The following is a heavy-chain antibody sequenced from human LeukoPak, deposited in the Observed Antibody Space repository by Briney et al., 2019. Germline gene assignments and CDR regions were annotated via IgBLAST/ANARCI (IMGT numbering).Heavy chain of an antibody. Sequence: SETLSLTCAVYGGSFSGYYWSWIRQPPGKGLEWIGEINHSGSTNYNPSLKSRVTISVDTSKNQFSLKLSSVTAADTAVYYCASQVPVGSSGSDSWGRRTLVTVSS. CDR1: GGSFSGYY. J-gene: IGHJ4*02. D-gene: IGHD6-19*01. V-gene: IGHV4-34*01. CDR3: ASQVPVGSSGSDS. CDR2: INHSGST.